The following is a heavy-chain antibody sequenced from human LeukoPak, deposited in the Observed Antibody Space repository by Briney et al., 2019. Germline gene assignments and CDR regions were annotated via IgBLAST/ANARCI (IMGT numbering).Heavy chain of an antibody. Sequence: PGGSLRLSCAASGFTFSSYEMNWVRQAPGKGLVWVSYISSSGSTIYYAGSVKGRFTISRDNAKNSLYLQMNSLRAEDTAVYYCAREGVYDSWDYWGQGTLVTVSS. CDR1: GFTFSSYE. V-gene: IGHV3-48*03. CDR2: ISSSGSTI. J-gene: IGHJ4*02. D-gene: IGHD3-3*01. CDR3: AREGVYDSWDY.